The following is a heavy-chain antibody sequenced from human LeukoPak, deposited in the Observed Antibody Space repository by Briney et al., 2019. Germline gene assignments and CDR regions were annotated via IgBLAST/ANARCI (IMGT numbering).Heavy chain of an antibody. Sequence: GGSLRLSCAASGFTFSDYSMHWVRQAPGKGLNWVAFIRYDGNNKYYADSVKGRFTISRDNAKNSLYLQMNSLRAEDTAVYYCAGDYGDYSYPDYWGQGTLVTVSS. D-gene: IGHD4-17*01. J-gene: IGHJ4*02. CDR2: IRYDGNNK. V-gene: IGHV3-30*02. CDR1: GFTFSDYS. CDR3: AGDYGDYSYPDY.